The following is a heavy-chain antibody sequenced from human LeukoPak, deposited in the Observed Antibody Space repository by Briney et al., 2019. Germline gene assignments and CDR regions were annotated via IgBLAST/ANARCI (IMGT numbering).Heavy chain of an antibody. CDR1: GYTFTSND. J-gene: IGHJ6*03. V-gene: IGHV1-8*01. CDR2: MNPNNGNT. CDR3: ARVPIFGVPISLRPSEGLGIYYMDV. D-gene: IGHD3-3*01. Sequence: ASVKVSCKASGYTFTSNDINWVRQATGPGLEWMGWMNPNNGNTAYAQKLQGRVTMTTDTSTSTAYMELRSLRSDDTAVYYCARVPIFGVPISLRPSEGLGIYYMDVWGKGTTVTVSS.